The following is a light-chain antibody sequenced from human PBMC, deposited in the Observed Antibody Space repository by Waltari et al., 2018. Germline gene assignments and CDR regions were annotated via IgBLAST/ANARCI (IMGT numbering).Light chain of an antibody. CDR1: SRPSNYA. V-gene: IGLV4-69*01. Sequence: QLMLTQSPSASASLGASVKLTCTLSSRPSNYAIARHQQPQEKGPRYLMKVHSDGSHIKGDGIPDRFSGSSSGAERYLTISSLQSEDEADYYCQTGGFGIWVFGGGTKLTVL. CDR3: QTGGFGIWV. J-gene: IGLJ3*02. CDR2: VHSDGSH.